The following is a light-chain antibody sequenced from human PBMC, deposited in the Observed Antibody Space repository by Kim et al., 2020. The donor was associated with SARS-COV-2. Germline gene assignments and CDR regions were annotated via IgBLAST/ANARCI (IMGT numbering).Light chain of an antibody. CDR1: QDISRF. Sequence: DIQMTQSPSSLSASVGDRVTITCRASQDISRFLNWYQQKPGKAPKLLIYTASSLKSGVPSRFTGSGSETDFTLTISSLQPEGFATYYCQHTYSASRTFGQGTQVDIK. CDR2: TAS. J-gene: IGKJ1*01. CDR3: QHTYSASRT. V-gene: IGKV1-39*01.